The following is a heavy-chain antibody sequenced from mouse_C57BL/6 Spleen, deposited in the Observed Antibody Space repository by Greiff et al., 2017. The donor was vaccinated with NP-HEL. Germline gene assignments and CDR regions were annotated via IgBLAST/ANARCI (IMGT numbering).Heavy chain of an antibody. D-gene: IGHD2-4*01. J-gene: IGHJ1*03. CDR3: TRDEGDYAWYFDV. Sequence: EVQVVESGEGLVKPGGSLKLSCAASGFTFSSYAMSWVRQTPEKRLEWVAYISSGGDYIYYADTVKGRFTISRDNARNTLYLQMSSLKSEDTAMYYCTRDEGDYAWYFDVWGTGTTVTVSS. V-gene: IGHV5-9-1*02. CDR1: GFTFSSYA. CDR2: ISSGGDYI.